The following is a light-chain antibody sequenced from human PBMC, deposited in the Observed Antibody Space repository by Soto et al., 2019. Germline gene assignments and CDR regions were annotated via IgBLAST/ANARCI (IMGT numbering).Light chain of an antibody. J-gene: IGLJ3*02. V-gene: IGLV2-14*02. Sequence: QSALTQPASVSGSPGQSITISCIGTSSDVGNYELVSWYQQLPGKAPKLIIYEVTKRPSGVPNRFSGSKSGNTASLTISGLQTDDEAVYYCSSYTTTSRVFGGGTKVTVL. CDR3: SSYTTTSRV. CDR2: EVT. CDR1: SSDVGNYEL.